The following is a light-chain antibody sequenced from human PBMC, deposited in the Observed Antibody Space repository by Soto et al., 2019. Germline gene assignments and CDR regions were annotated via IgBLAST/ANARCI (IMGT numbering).Light chain of an antibody. V-gene: IGLV2-11*01. CDR1: STVVGGYNY. CDR3: CSYAGSYSIV. J-gene: IGLJ1*01. CDR2: DVS. Sequence: LTQPRSVSWSPGQSVTISCTGTSTVVGGYNYLSWYRHHPGKAPKLMIYDVSKRPSGVPDRFSGSKSANTASLTISGLHAEDEADYFCCSYAGSYSIVFGSGTKVTVL.